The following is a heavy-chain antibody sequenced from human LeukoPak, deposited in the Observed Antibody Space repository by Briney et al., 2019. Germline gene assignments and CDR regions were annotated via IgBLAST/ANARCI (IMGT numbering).Heavy chain of an antibody. CDR3: ARNNGMDV. V-gene: IGHV3-7*03. Sequence: GGFLRLSCAASGFALSSHWMTWVRQVPGRGPEWVANVNRDGSETYYLDSVKGLFTISKDNAKNSLYLQMNSLRAEDTALYHCARNNGMDVWGQGTTVIVSS. CDR2: VNRDGSET. J-gene: IGHJ6*02. CDR1: GFALSSHW.